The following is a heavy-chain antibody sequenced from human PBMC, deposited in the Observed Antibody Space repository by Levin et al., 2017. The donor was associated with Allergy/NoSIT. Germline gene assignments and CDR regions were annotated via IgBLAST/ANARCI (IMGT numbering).Heavy chain of an antibody. J-gene: IGHJ4*02. CDR2: ITGSADAT. V-gene: IGHV3-23*01. D-gene: IGHD3-10*01. Sequence: PGGSLRLSCAASGFTFNNYVMIWVRQAPGKGLEWVSSITGSADATYYADSVKGRFTISRDNSKNTLYLQMDSLRAEDTAVYYCAKKGGDINAYPYYLDYWGQGTLVTVSS. CDR1: GFTFNNYV. CDR3: AKKGGDINAYPYYLDY.